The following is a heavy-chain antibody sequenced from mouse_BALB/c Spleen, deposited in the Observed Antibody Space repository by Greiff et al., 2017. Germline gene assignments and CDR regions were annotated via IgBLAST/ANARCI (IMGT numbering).Heavy chain of an antibody. J-gene: IGHJ1*01. Sequence: DVQLQESGPGLVKPSQSLSLTCSVTGYSITSGYYWNWIRQFPGNKLEWMGYISYDGSNNYNPSLKNRISITRDTSKNQFFLKLNSVTTEDTATYYCARDYGSRYWYFDVWGAGTTVTVSS. CDR2: ISYDGSN. D-gene: IGHD1-1*01. V-gene: IGHV3-6*02. CDR1: GYSITSGYY. CDR3: ARDYGSRYWYFDV.